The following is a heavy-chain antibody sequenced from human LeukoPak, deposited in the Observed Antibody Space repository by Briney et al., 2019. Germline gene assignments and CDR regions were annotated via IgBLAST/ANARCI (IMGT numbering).Heavy chain of an antibody. J-gene: IGHJ4*02. CDR3: ARGPPWYSSGFYPFDY. D-gene: IGHD6-19*01. CDR1: GFTFSDHC. V-gene: IGHV3-72*01. Sequence: GGSLRLSCAASGFTFSDHCMDWVRQAPGKGLEWVGRTRNKANSYTTEYAASVKGRFTISRDDSKNSLYLQMNSLKTEDTAVYYCARGPPWYSSGFYPFDYWGQGTLVTVSS. CDR2: TRNKANSYTT.